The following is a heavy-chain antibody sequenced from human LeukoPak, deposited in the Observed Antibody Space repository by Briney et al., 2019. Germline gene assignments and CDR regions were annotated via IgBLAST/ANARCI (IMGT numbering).Heavy chain of an antibody. V-gene: IGHV1-69*05. CDR3: ARGVGGIVATIKRYGEPYYFDY. D-gene: IGHD5-12*01. CDR2: IIPIFGTA. Sequence: ASVKVSCKASGGTFSSYAISWVRQAPGQGLEWMGRIIPIFGTANYAQKFQGRVTITTDESTSTAYMELSSLRSEDTAVYYCARGVGGIVATIKRYGEPYYFDYWGQGTLVTVPS. J-gene: IGHJ4*02. CDR1: GGTFSSYA.